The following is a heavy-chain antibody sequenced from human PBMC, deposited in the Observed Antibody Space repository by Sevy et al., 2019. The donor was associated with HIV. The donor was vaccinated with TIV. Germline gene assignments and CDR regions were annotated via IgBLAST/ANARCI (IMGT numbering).Heavy chain of an antibody. Sequence: GGSLRLSCAASGFTFSTYGMHWVRQAPGKGLELVAVIWFDGSNTYYADSVKGRFTISRDIAKNTLHLQMNSLRAEETAVYYCARDLEFYDYGDYGPAFMPDYWGQGTLVTVSS. CDR3: ARDLEFYDYGDYGPAFMPDY. CDR1: GFTFSTYG. V-gene: IGHV3-33*01. D-gene: IGHD4-17*01. J-gene: IGHJ4*02. CDR2: IWFDGSNT.